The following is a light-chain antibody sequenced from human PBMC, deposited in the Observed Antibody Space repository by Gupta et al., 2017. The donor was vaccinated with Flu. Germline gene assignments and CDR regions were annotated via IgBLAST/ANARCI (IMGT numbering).Light chain of an antibody. CDR2: GAS. J-gene: IGKJ1*01. V-gene: IGKV3-20*01. Sequence: EIVLTQSTGTLSLSPGERATLSCRASQSVSSSYLAWYQQKPGQAPRLLIYGASSRATGIPARFSGSGSGTDFTLTISRLEPEDFAVYYCQQYGSSPLTFGQGTKVEIK. CDR1: QSVSSSY. CDR3: QQYGSSPLT.